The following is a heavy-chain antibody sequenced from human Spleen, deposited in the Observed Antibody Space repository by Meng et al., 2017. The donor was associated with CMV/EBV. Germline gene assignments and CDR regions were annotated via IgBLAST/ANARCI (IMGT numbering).Heavy chain of an antibody. CDR2: IYHTGVT. V-gene: IGHV4-34*01. D-gene: IGHD2-2*01. CDR1: GGSFSGHY. J-gene: IGHJ4*02. CDR3: ATSPDGPAGFDY. Sequence: SETLSLTCGAYGGSFSGHYRSWIRQSPGKGLEWIGEIYHTGVTNYNPSPKSRVTISLDTSKMQFFLKLTSVTAADTAVYYCATSPDGPAGFDYWGQGVLVIVSS.